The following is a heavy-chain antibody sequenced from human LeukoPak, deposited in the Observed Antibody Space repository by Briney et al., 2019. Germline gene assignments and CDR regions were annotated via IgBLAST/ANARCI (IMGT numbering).Heavy chain of an antibody. CDR3: TRSVFPYYFDC. J-gene: IGHJ4*02. Sequence: GGSLRLSCVASGFTFSNYWIHWVRQAPGKGLVWVSRTNNDGSSTTYADFVTGRFTSSRDNAKNTLYLQMDSLRAEDTAVYYCTRSVFPYYFDCWGQGTLVTVSS. CDR2: TNNDGSST. V-gene: IGHV3-74*01. CDR1: GFTFSNYW. D-gene: IGHD3-10*02.